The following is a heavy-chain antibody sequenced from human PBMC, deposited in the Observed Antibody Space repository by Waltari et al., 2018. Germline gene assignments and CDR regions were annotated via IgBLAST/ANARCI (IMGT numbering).Heavy chain of an antibody. D-gene: IGHD3-16*01. Sequence: QVQLQESGPGLVKPSETLSLTCAVSGYSISSGYYWGWIRQPPGKGLEWIGSIYHSGSTYYNPSLKSRVTISVDTSKNQFSLKRSSVTAADTAVYYCAIGREFVDYWGQGTLVTVSS. CDR3: AIGREFVDY. CDR2: IYHSGST. V-gene: IGHV4-38-2*01. CDR1: GYSISSGYY. J-gene: IGHJ4*02.